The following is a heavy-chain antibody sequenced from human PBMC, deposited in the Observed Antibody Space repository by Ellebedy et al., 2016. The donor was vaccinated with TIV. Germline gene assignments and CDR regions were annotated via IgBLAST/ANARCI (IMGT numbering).Heavy chain of an antibody. CDR2: LQSGGTT. J-gene: IGHJ4*02. CDR3: TKARNGGGSVDY. CDR1: GVTASSNH. Sequence: PGGSLRLSCAAPGVTASSNHMNWVLQAPGPGLEWVSVLQSGGTTHYADSVKGRFTISRDNSKKTLYLQMNSLRAEDTAVYYCTKARNGGGSVDYWGQGTLVTVSS. V-gene: IGHV3-66*01. D-gene: IGHD2-15*01.